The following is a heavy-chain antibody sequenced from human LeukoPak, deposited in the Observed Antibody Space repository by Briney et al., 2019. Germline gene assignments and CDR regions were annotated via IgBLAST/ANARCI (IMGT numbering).Heavy chain of an antibody. Sequence: SETLSLTCAVSGYSISSGYYWSWIRQPPGKGLEWLGYMYYSGNTDYNPSLKSRVAISVDTSKNQFSLKLSSLTAADTAVYYCARSTGSTMFIDYWGQGTLVTVSS. CDR3: ARSTGSTMFIDY. J-gene: IGHJ4*02. CDR2: MYYSGNT. D-gene: IGHD3-10*02. CDR1: GYSISSGYY. V-gene: IGHV4-61*01.